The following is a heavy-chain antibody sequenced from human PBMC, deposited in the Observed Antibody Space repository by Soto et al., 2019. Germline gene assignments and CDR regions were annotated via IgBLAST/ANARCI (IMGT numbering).Heavy chain of an antibody. D-gene: IGHD3-3*01. CDR2: IYYSGST. V-gene: IGHV4-59*01. CDR1: GGSISSYY. J-gene: IGHJ4*02. Sequence: SETLSLTCTVSGGSISSYYWSWIRQPPGKGLEWIGYIYYSGSTNYNPSLKSRVTISVDTSKNQFSLKLSSVTAADTAVYYCARGARFLEWFNENYFDCWGQGTLVTVS. CDR3: ARGARFLEWFNENYFDC.